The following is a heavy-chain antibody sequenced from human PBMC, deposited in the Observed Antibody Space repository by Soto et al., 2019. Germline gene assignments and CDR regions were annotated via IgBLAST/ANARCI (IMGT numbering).Heavy chain of an antibody. CDR1: GGSISSYY. J-gene: IGHJ6*03. Sequence: SETLSLTCTVSGGSISSYYWSWIRQPPGKGLEWIGYIYYSGSTNYNPSLKSRVTISVDTSKNQFSQKLSSVTAADTADYTCGXXLXXXXXXSXSXXYYYYYXDVXGKGTTVTVSS. V-gene: IGHV4-59*08. D-gene: IGHD2-2*01. CDR3: GXXLXXXXXXSXSXXYYYYYXDV. CDR2: IYYSGST.